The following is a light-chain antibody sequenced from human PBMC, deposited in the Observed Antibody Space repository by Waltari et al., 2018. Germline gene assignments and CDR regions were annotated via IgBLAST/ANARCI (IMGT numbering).Light chain of an antibody. CDR1: QSVSTY. V-gene: IGKV3-11*01. Sequence: EIVLTQSPATLSLSPGERATLSCRASQSVSTYLAWYQHKPGQAPRLLIYDASNRATGIPARFSGSGSGTDFTLTISSLEPDDFAVYYCQQYGNSRGSFGQGTKLEIK. J-gene: IGKJ2*03. CDR3: QQYGNSRGS. CDR2: DAS.